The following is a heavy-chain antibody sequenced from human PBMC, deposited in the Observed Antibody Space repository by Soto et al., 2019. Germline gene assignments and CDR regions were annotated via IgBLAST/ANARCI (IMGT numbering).Heavy chain of an antibody. J-gene: IGHJ3*02. CDR2: ISYDGSNK. V-gene: IGHV3-30-3*01. CDR1: GFTFSSYA. CDR3: ARATIGWYKDAFDI. Sequence: QVQLVESGGGVVQPGRSLRLTCAASGFTFSSYAMHWVRQAPGKGLERVAVISYDGSNKYYADSVKGRFTISRDNSKNTLYLQMNSLRAEDTAVYYCARATIGWYKDAFDIWGQVTMVTVSS. D-gene: IGHD6-19*01.